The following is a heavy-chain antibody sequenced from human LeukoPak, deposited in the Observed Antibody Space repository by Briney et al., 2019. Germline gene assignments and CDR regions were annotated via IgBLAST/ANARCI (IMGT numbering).Heavy chain of an antibody. J-gene: IGHJ4*02. CDR3: AKLAKYFYGSETYYFFEH. Sequence: GGSLRLSCAASGFIFSNYSLNWVRQAPGKGLEWVSSISSSTRYIFYADSVKGRFTVSRDNAKNSLFLQMNSLRVEDTAVYYCAKLAKYFYGSETYYFFEHWGQGTPVTASS. V-gene: IGHV3-21*01. CDR2: ISSSTRYI. CDR1: GFIFSNYS. D-gene: IGHD3-10*01.